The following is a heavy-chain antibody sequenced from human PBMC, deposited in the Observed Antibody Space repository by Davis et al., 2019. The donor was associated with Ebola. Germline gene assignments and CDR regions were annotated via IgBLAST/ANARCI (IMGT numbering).Heavy chain of an antibody. V-gene: IGHV3-73*01. CDR2: IRSKANSYAT. J-gene: IGHJ5*02. Sequence: PGGSLRLSCAASGFTFSGSAMHWVRQASGKGLEWVGRIRSKANSYATAYAASVKGRFTISRDDSKNTAYLQMNSLKTEDTAVYYCTRPKRYSSGWYSVWFDPWGQGTLVTVSS. CDR1: GFTFSGSA. CDR3: TRPKRYSSGWYSVWFDP. D-gene: IGHD6-19*01.